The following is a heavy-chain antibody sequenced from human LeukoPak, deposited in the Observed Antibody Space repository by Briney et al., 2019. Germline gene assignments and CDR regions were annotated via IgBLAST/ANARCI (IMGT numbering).Heavy chain of an antibody. CDR2: IYSGGST. CDR1: GFTVSSNY. CDR3: ARVWEYYDILTGYYLRRDVSYGMDV. Sequence: PRGSLRLSCAASGFTVSSNYMSWVRQAPAKGLEWVSVIYSGGSTYYADSVRGRFTISRDNSKNTLYLQTNSLRAEDTAVYYCARVWEYYDILTGYYLRRDVSYGMDVWGQGTTVTVSS. J-gene: IGHJ6*02. V-gene: IGHV3-66*01. D-gene: IGHD3-9*01.